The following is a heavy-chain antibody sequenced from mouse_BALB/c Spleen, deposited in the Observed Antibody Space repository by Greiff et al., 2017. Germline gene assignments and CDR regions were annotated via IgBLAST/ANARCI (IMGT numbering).Heavy chain of an antibody. Sequence: EVQVVESGGGLVKPGGSLKLSCAASGFAFSSYDMSWVRQTPEKRLEWVAYISSGGGSTYYPDTVKGRFTISRDNAKNTLYLQMSSLKSEDTAMYYCARGSSFAYWGQGTLVTVSA. D-gene: IGHD1-1*01. CDR1: GFAFSSYD. CDR2: ISSGGGST. CDR3: ARGSSFAY. J-gene: IGHJ3*01. V-gene: IGHV5-12-1*01.